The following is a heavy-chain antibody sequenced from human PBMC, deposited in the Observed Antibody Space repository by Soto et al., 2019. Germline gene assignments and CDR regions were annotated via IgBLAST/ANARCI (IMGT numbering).Heavy chain of an antibody. CDR2: IYYSGST. CDR1: GGSISSYY. V-gene: IGHV4-59*12. CDR3: AREDCSSTSCSFDY. J-gene: IGHJ4*02. D-gene: IGHD2-2*01. Sequence: QVQLQESGPGLVKPSETLSLTCTVSGGSISSYYWSWIRQPPGKGLEWIGYIYYSGSTNYNPSLKSRVTISVDTSKNQFSLMLSSETAADTAVYYCAREDCSSTSCSFDYWGQGTLVTVSS.